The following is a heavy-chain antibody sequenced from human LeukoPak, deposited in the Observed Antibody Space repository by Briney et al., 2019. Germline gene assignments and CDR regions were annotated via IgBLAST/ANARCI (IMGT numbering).Heavy chain of an antibody. CDR3: ARGGPDYDFWAGDMDV. CDR2: ISAYNGNT. V-gene: IGHV1-18*01. D-gene: IGHD3-3*01. J-gene: IGHJ6*03. CDR1: GYTFTSYG. Sequence: ASVKVSCKASGYTFTSYGISWVRQAPGQGLEWMGWISAYNGNTNYAQKLQGRVTMTTDTSTSTAHMELRSLRSDDTAVYYCARGGPDYDFWAGDMDVWGKGTTVTVSS.